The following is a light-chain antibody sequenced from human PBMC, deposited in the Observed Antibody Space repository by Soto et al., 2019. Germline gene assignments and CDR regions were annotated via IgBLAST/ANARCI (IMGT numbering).Light chain of an antibody. CDR3: QQHGSWGIT. CDR1: QSVSSNS. CDR2: AAS. Sequence: EIVLTQSPATLSLSPGESATLSCRTSQSVSSNSLAWHQQKPGQAHRLLMYAASSRAAGIPDRFSGSGSGTDFTLTISRLEPEDFAVYYCQQHGSWGITFAPGTKVDIK. V-gene: IGKV3-20*01. J-gene: IGKJ3*01.